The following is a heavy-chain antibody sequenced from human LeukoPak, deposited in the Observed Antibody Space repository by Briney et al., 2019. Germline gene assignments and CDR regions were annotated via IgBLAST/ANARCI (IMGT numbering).Heavy chain of an antibody. V-gene: IGHV1-2*02. D-gene: IGHD3-22*01. CDR1: GYTFTGYY. CDR2: INPNSGGT. Sequence: ASVKVSCKASGYTFTGYYMHWVRQAPGQGLEWMGWINPNSGGTNYAQKFQGRVTMTRDTSISTAYMELSRLRSDDTAVYYCARAYYCDSSGYYYGPPYYFDYWGQGTLVTVSS. J-gene: IGHJ4*02. CDR3: ARAYYCDSSGYYYGPPYYFDY.